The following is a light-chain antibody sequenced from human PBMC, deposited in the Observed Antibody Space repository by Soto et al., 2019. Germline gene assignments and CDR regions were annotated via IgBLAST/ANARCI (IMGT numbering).Light chain of an antibody. V-gene: IGLV1-40*01. CDR3: QSYDSSLSGSEV. CDR2: GNS. Sequence: QPVLTQPPSVSGAPGQRVTISCTGSSSNIGAGYDVHWYQQLPGTAPKLLIYGNSNRPSGVPDRFSGSKSGTSASLAITGLQAEDEADYYCQSYDSSLSGSEVFGTGTQLTVL. J-gene: IGLJ1*01. CDR1: SSNIGAGYD.